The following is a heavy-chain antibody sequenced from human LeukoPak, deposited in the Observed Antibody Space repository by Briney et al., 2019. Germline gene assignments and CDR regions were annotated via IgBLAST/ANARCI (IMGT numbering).Heavy chain of an antibody. CDR3: AVTNSYDSSVSTDY. CDR1: GGSISSSSYY. CDR2: IYYSGST. Sequence: SETLSLTCTVSGGSISSSSYYWGWLRQPPGQGLEWIVSIYYSGSTYYNPSLKSRVTISVDTSKNQFFLKLSSVTAADTAVYYCAVTNSYDSSVSTDYWGQGTLVTVSS. V-gene: IGHV4-39*01. J-gene: IGHJ4*02. D-gene: IGHD3-22*01.